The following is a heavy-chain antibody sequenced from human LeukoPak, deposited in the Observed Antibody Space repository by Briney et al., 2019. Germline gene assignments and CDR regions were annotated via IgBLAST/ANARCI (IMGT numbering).Heavy chain of an antibody. V-gene: IGHV4-4*07. D-gene: IGHD3-10*01. J-gene: IGHJ4*02. CDR2: IYASGYT. CDR1: GDSISSYY. Sequence: SETLSLTCTVSGDSISSYYWNWIRQPAGKGLEWIGRIYASGYTEYNPSLQTRVTMSVDTSKSEFSLKVDTVTAADTAVYFCARNHIVTGTYFDSWGQGILVTVSS. CDR3: ARNHIVTGTYFDS.